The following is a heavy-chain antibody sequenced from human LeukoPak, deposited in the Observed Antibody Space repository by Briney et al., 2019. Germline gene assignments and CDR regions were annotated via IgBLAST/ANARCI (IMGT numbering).Heavy chain of an antibody. D-gene: IGHD3-3*01. CDR1: GYSISSGYY. CDR2: IYHSGST. V-gene: IGHV4-38-2*01. J-gene: IGHJ4*02. Sequence: SETLSLTCAVSGYSISSGYYWGWIRQPPGKGLEWIGSIYHSGSTYYNPSLKSRVTISVDTSKNQFSLKLSSVTAADTAVYCCARGRYYDFWSGYYHFDYWGQGTLVTVSS. CDR3: ARGRYYDFWSGYYHFDY.